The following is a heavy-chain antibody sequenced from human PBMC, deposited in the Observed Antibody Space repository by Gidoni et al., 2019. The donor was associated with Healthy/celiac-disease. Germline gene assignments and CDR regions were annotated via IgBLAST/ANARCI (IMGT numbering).Heavy chain of an antibody. D-gene: IGHD5-12*01. CDR1: GFTFSSYA. CDR2: ISGSGGSI. CDR3: AKDVVATIPMSFDY. V-gene: IGHV3-23*01. J-gene: IGHJ4*02. Sequence: EVQLLESGGGLVQPGGSLRLSCAASGFTFSSYAMSWVRQAPGKGLEWVSGISGSGGSIYYADSVKGRFTISRDNSKKKLYLQMNSLRAEDTAVYYCAKDVVATIPMSFDYWGQGTLVTVSS.